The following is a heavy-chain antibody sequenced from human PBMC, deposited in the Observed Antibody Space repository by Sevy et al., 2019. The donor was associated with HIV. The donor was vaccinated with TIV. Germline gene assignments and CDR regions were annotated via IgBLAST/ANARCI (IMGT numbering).Heavy chain of an antibody. CDR2: MTGSGDKI. J-gene: IGHJ5*02. CDR3: ASRGNNLAFHDP. D-gene: IGHD2-21*01. V-gene: IGHV3-23*01. CDR1: GFTFSNWI. Sequence: GGSLRLSCAASGFTFSNWIMTWVRQAPGKGLEWVSTMTGSGDKIFYADSVKGRFTISRDNSKNTLYLQMNSLRVDDTAVYYCASRGNNLAFHDPWGQGTLVTVSS.